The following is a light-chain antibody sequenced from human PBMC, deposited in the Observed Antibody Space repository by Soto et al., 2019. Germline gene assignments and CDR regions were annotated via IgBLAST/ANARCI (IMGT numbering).Light chain of an antibody. V-gene: IGLV1-40*01. CDR2: GNS. J-gene: IGLJ2*01. CDR1: SSNIGAGYD. CDR3: QSYDSSLSAVV. Sequence: QPVLTQPPSVSGAPGQRVTISCTGSSSNIGAGYDVHWYQQLPGTVPKVLIYGNSNRPSGVPDRFSGSKSSTSASLAITGLQAEDEADYYCQSYDSSLSAVVFGGGTKLTVL.